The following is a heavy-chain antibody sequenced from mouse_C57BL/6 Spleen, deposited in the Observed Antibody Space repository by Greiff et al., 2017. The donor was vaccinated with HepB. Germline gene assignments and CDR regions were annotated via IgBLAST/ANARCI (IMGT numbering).Heavy chain of an antibody. CDR3: ARGTSRGYFDV. Sequence: VQRVESGAELMKPGASVKLSCKATGYTFTGYWIEWVKRRPGRGLEWLGEILPGSGSTNYNEKFKGKATFTADTSSNTAYMQLSSLTTEDSAIYYCARGTSRGYFDVWGTGTTVTVSS. CDR2: ILPGSGST. CDR1: GYTFTGYW. V-gene: IGHV1-9*01. J-gene: IGHJ1*03.